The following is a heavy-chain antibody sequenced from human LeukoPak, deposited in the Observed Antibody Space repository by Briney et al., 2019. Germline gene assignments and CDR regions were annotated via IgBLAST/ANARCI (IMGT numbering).Heavy chain of an antibody. D-gene: IGHD5-24*01. CDR2: IYYSGST. CDR3: AREEIRSWFDP. CDR1: GGSISSYY. Sequence: PSETLSLTCTVDGGSISSYYWSWVRQPPGEGLEWVGYIYYSGSTNYNPSLTSRVTISVDTSKNQFSLKLSSVTAADTAVYYCAREEIRSWFDPWGQGTLVTVSS. J-gene: IGHJ5*02. V-gene: IGHV4-59*01.